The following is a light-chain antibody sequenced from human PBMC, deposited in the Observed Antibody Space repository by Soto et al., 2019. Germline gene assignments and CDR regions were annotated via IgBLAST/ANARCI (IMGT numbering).Light chain of an antibody. V-gene: IGKV3-15*01. Sequence: EIMMTQSPATLSVSPGERATLSCRASQTITNNLAWYQQKPGQAPRLLIYDASTRATGVPARFSGSGSGTEFTLTISSLQSEDFALYYCQQYNNWPPATCGQGTKVEIK. CDR1: QTITNN. CDR3: QQYNNWPPAT. J-gene: IGKJ1*01. CDR2: DAS.